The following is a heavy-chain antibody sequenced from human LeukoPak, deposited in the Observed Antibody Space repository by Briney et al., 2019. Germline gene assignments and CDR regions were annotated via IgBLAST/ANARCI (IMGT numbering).Heavy chain of an antibody. CDR1: GYTLSGYY. Sequence: ASVKVSCKTSGYTLSGYYMHWVRQAPGQGLEWVGWINPHSGVTKYAQKFQGRVTVTGDTSINTAYMELRSLTSDDTAVYYCARGGVNNYFDPWGQGTLVTVSS. D-gene: IGHD3-16*01. CDR3: ARGGVNNYFDP. J-gene: IGHJ5*02. V-gene: IGHV1-2*02. CDR2: INPHSGVT.